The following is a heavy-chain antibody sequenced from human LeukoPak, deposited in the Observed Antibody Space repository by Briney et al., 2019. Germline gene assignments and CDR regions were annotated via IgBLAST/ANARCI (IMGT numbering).Heavy chain of an antibody. Sequence: ASVKVSCKASGYTFTGYYMHWVRQAPGQGLEWMGWINAGNGNTKYSQEFQGRVTITRDTSASTAYMELSSLRSEDMAVYYCARAADYYDSSGAFDIWGQGTMVTVSS. CDR1: GYTFTGYY. V-gene: IGHV1-3*03. D-gene: IGHD3-22*01. CDR2: INAGNGNT. CDR3: ARAADYYDSSGAFDI. J-gene: IGHJ3*02.